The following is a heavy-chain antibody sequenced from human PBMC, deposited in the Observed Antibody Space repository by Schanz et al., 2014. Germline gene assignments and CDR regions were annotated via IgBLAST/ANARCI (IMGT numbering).Heavy chain of an antibody. CDR1: GFTFNSYA. CDR3: ARAQGVIRLYYGVDV. J-gene: IGHJ6*02. CDR2: ISASGSAT. Sequence: EVRLLESGGGLVQPGGSLRLSCVASGFTFNSYAMSWVRQAPGKGLEWVSTISASGSATYYADSVKGRLTISRDNSKNTVYLQMNSLRSDDAAVYYCARAQGVIRLYYGVDVWGQGTTVTVSS. V-gene: IGHV3-23*01. D-gene: IGHD3-10*01.